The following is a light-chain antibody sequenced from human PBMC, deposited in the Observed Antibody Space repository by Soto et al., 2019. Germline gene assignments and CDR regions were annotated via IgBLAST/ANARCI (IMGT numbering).Light chain of an antibody. CDR2: AAS. J-gene: IGKJ5*01. CDR3: QQSYSTPSIT. V-gene: IGKV1-39*01. CDR1: QSISSY. Sequence: DIQITQSPSSLSASVGDRVTIPCRASQSISSYLNWYQQKPGKAPNLMIYAASSLQTGVPSRFSGSGSGTDFILTISSLQPEDFATYYCQQSYSTPSITFGQGTRLEI.